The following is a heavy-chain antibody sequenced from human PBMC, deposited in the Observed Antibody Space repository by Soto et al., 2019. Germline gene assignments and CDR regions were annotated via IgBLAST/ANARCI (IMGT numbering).Heavy chain of an antibody. J-gene: IGHJ5*02. V-gene: IGHV1-69*13. CDR2: IIPIFGTA. CDR3: ARYVPGGYDSSGYYHYNWFDP. D-gene: IGHD3-22*01. Sequence: GASVKVSCKASGGTFSSYAISWVRQAPGQGLEWMGGIIPIFGTANYAQKFQGRVTITADESTSTAYMELSSLRSEDTAVYYCARYVPGGYDSSGYYHYNWFDPWGQGTLVTVSS. CDR1: GGTFSSYA.